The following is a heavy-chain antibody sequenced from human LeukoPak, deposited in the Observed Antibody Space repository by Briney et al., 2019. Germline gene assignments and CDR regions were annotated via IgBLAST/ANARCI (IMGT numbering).Heavy chain of an antibody. V-gene: IGHV6-1*01. CDR3: ARDPAYTSGWTKNAFDI. CDR1: GDSVSSNSAT. J-gene: IGHJ3*02. D-gene: IGHD6-19*01. Sequence: SQTLSLTCAISGDSVSSNSATWNWIRQSPSRGLEWLGRTYYRSKWYNDYAVSVKSRITVNPDTSKNHFSLQLNSVTPEDTAVYYCARDPAYTSGWTKNAFDIWDQGTMVTVSS. CDR2: TYYRSKWYN.